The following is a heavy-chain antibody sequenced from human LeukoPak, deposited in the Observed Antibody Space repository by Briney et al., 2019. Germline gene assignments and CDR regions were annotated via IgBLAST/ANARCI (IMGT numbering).Heavy chain of an antibody. J-gene: IGHJ3*02. CDR3: ARDGLLWFEDAFDI. D-gene: IGHD3-10*01. CDR2: ISSSGSTI. Sequence: PGRSLRLSCAASGFTFSDYYMSWIRQAPGKGLEWVSYISSSGSTIYYADSVKGRFTISRDNAKNSLYLQMNSLRAEDTAVYYCARDGLLWFEDAFDIWGQGTMVTVSS. CDR1: GFTFSDYY. V-gene: IGHV3-11*01.